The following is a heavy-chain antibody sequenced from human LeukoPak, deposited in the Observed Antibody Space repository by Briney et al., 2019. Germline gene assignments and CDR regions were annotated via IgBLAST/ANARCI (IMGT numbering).Heavy chain of an antibody. V-gene: IGHV4-34*01. D-gene: IGHD4-17*01. Sequence: PSETLSLTCAVYGGSFSGYYWSWIRQPPGKGLEWIGEINHSGSTNCNPSLKSRVTISVDTSKNQFSLKLSSVTAADTAVYYCAREGGWGTVTPGLVDCWGQGTLVTVSS. CDR2: INHSGST. CDR1: GGSFSGYY. J-gene: IGHJ4*02. CDR3: AREGGWGTVTPGLVDC.